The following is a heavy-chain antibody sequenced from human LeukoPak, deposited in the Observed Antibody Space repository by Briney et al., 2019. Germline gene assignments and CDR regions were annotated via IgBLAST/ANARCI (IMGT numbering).Heavy chain of an antibody. CDR3: ARATEMTLYYYYMDV. Sequence: GGSLRLSCAASGFTFSNYGMHWVRQAPGKGLEWVSFISYDGSNKYYADSVKGRFTISRDNSKNTLYLQMNSLRAEDTAVYYCARATEMTLYYYYMDVWGKGTTVTVSS. J-gene: IGHJ6*03. CDR2: ISYDGSNK. D-gene: IGHD5-24*01. CDR1: GFTFSNYG. V-gene: IGHV3-30*03.